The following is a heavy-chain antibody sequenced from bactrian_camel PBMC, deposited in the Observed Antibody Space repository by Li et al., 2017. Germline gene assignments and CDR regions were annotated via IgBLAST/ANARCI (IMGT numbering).Heavy chain of an antibody. CDR2: VSNTGGTT. D-gene: IGHD6*01. CDR3: AEGRGSRGEHCYSLNY. CDR1: GFSFRGSS. Sequence: VQLVESGGGLVEPGGSLRVSCEASGFSFRGSSMTWVRQAPGKGLEWVSTVSNTGGTTYYVDSVKGRFTIARDNNKETVYLQMNSLKPEDTAMYYCAEGRGSRGEHCYSLNYWGQGTQVTVS. J-gene: IGHJ4*01. V-gene: IGHV3S40*01.